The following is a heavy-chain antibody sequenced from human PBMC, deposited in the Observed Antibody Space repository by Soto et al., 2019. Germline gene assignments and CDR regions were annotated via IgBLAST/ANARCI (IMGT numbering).Heavy chain of an antibody. CDR3: ARDVRDFDY. CDR2: IWYDGSNK. CDR1: GFTFSSYG. V-gene: IGHV3-33*01. Sequence: GGSLRLSCTASGFTFSSYGMHWVRQAPGKGLEWVAVIWYDGSNKYYADSVKGRFTISRDNSKNTLYLQMNSLRAEDTAVYYCARDVRDFDYWGQGTLGTVSS. J-gene: IGHJ4*02.